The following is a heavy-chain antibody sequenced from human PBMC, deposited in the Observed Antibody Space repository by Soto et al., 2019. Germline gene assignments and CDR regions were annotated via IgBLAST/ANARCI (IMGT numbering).Heavy chain of an antibody. J-gene: IGHJ6*02. V-gene: IGHV6-1*01. CDR2: TYYRSKWYN. Sequence: SQTLSLTCAISGDSVSSNSAAWNWIRQSPSRGLEWLGRTYYRSKWYNDYAVSVKSRITINPDTSKNQFSLQLNSVTPEDTAVYYCARAYSSSFGGSYYYYGMDVWGQGTTVTVSS. CDR1: GDSVSSNSAA. CDR3: ARAYSSSFGGSYYYYGMDV. D-gene: IGHD6-6*01.